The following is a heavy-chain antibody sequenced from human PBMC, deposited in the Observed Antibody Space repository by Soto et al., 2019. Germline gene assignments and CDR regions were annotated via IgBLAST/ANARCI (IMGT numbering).Heavy chain of an antibody. CDR3: TRDRAGATADS. V-gene: IGHV1-46*01. D-gene: IGHD3-10*01. CDR1: GHSFTRPSDY. CDR2: INLSDGST. Sequence: QVQLVQSGAEVKMPGASVKVTCKASGHSFTRPSDYMHWVRQAPGQGLEWVGIINLSDGSTSYAQRSQGRVTLTSDTSTSTVYMELSSLRSDDTAIYYCTRDRAGATADSWGQGTLVTVSS. J-gene: IGHJ5*01.